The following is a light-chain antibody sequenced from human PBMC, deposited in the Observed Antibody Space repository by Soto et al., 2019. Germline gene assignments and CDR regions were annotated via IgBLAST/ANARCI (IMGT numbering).Light chain of an antibody. J-gene: IGKJ5*01. CDR3: RQYHHWPQIT. V-gene: IGKV3-15*01. CDR2: RAS. CDR1: QNIDIN. Sequence: ELVMTQSPATLSVSPGEKATLSCRASQNIDINIVWYQQKPGQAPRLLVFRASTRATGVPARFSGSGSGTEFTPTISSLQSEDFAAYYCRQYHHWPQITFGQGTRLEI.